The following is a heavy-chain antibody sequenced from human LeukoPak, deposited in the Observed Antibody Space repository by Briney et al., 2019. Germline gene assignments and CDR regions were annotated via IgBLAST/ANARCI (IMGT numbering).Heavy chain of an antibody. Sequence: PGGSLRFSCAASGFTFSSYEMNWVRQAPGKGLEWVSYISSSGSTIYYADSVKGRFTISRDNAKNSLYLQMNSLRAEDTAVYYCARMTTAKGIYYFDYWGQGTLVTVSS. CDR1: GFTFSSYE. D-gene: IGHD4-17*01. V-gene: IGHV3-48*03. CDR3: ARMTTAKGIYYFDY. CDR2: ISSSGSTI. J-gene: IGHJ4*02.